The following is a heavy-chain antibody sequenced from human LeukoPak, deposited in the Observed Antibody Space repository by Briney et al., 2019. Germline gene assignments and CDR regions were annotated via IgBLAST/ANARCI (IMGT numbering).Heavy chain of an antibody. CDR2: ISAYNGNT. V-gene: IGHV1-18*04. Sequence: ASVKVSCKASGYTFTGYYMHWVRQAPGQGLEWMGWISAYNGNTNYAQKLQGRVTMTTDTSTGTAYMELRSLRSDDTAVYYCARDLDSSSYYYFDYWGQGTLVTVSS. CDR1: GYTFTGYY. J-gene: IGHJ4*02. CDR3: ARDLDSSSYYYFDY. D-gene: IGHD6-6*01.